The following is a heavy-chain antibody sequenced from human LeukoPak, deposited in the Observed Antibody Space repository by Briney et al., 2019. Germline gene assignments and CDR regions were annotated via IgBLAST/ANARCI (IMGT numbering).Heavy chain of an antibody. D-gene: IGHD3-9*01. CDR1: GYTFTGYY. Sequence: ASVKVSCKASGYTFTGYYMHWVRQAPGQGLEWLGWINPNSGGTNYAQMFQGRVTMTRDTSISTAYMELSRLRSDDTAVYYCAGDILTGYYHVFDYWGQGTLVTVSS. CDR3: AGDILTGYYHVFDY. J-gene: IGHJ4*02. CDR2: INPNSGGT. V-gene: IGHV1-2*02.